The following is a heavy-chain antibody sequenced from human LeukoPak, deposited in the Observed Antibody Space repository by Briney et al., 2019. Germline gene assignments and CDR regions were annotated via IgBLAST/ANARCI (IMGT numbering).Heavy chain of an antibody. J-gene: IGHJ4*02. D-gene: IGHD1-26*01. V-gene: IGHV1-2*02. CDR1: GYTFTGYY. CDR2: INPNSGGT. Sequence: ASVKVSCKASGYTFTGYYMHWVRQAPGQGLEWMGWINPNSGGTNYAQKFQGRVTMTRDTSISTAYMELSRLRSDDTAVYYCARVLVLSGSYCSGYWGQGTLVIVSS. CDR3: ARVLVLSGSYCSGY.